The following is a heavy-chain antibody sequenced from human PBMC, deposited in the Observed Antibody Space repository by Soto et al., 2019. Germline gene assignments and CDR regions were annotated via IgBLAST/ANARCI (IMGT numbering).Heavy chain of an antibody. D-gene: IGHD1-7*01. V-gene: IGHV3-11*04. J-gene: IGHJ4*02. CDR3: ARTVAGTKSPH. CDR2: TSSSGYII. Sequence: GGSLRLSCAASGFIFSDYYMTWIRQAPGKGLEWVSYTSSSGYIIYYADSVKGRFTISRDNAKNSLYLQMNSLRAEDTAVYYCARTVAGTKSPHWGQGTRVTVSS. CDR1: GFIFSDYY.